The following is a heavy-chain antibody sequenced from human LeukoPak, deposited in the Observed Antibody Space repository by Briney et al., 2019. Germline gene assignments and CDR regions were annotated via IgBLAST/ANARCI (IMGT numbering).Heavy chain of an antibody. CDR3: ARQELVAPTAFDI. Sequence: SETLSLTCTVSGGSISSRSYYWGWIRHPPGKGLEWVGSIYYSGSTYYNPSLKSRVTISVDTSKNQFSLKLSSVTAADTAVYYCARQELVAPTAFDIWGQGTMVTVSS. CDR1: GGSISSRSYY. CDR2: IYYSGST. J-gene: IGHJ3*02. D-gene: IGHD5-12*01. V-gene: IGHV4-39*01.